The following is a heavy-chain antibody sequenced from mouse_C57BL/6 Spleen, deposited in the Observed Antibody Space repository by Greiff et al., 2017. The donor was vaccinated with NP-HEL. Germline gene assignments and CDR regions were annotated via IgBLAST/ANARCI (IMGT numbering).Heavy chain of an antibody. CDR3: ARMARTIN. J-gene: IGHJ2*01. V-gene: IGHV5-6-3*01. CDR1: GFTFSSYG. CDR2: INSNGGST. Sequence: DVQLVESGGGLVQPGGSLKLSCAASGFTFSSYGMSWVRQTPDKRLELVATINSNGGSTYYPDSVKGRFTISRGNAKNTLYLQMGSLKSEDTAMYYCARMARTINWGQGTTLTVSS.